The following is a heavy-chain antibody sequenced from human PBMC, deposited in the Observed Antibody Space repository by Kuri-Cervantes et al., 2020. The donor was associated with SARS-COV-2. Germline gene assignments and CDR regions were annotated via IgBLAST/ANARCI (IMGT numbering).Heavy chain of an antibody. V-gene: IGHV3-13*01. D-gene: IGHD7-27*01. J-gene: IGHJ4*02. Sequence: GESLKISCAACGFTFSSYDMHWVRQATGKGLEWVSAIGTAGDTYYPGSVKGRFTISRDNSKNTLYLQMNSLRAEDTAVYYCAKRSGWGYFDYWGQGTLVTVSS. CDR1: GFTFSSYD. CDR2: IGTAGDT. CDR3: AKRSGWGYFDY.